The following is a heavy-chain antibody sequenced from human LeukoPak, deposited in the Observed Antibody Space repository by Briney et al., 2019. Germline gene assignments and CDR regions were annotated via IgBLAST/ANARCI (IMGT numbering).Heavy chain of an antibody. CDR1: GFTFSSYA. V-gene: IGHV3-30-3*01. CDR3: ARGGSGWSVDY. CDR2: ISYDRSNK. D-gene: IGHD6-19*01. J-gene: IGHJ4*02. Sequence: GGSLRLSCAASGFTFSSYAMHWVRQAPGKGLEWVAVISYDRSNKYYADSVKGRFTISRDNSKNTLYLQMNSLRAEDTAVYYCARGGSGWSVDYWGQGTLVTVSS.